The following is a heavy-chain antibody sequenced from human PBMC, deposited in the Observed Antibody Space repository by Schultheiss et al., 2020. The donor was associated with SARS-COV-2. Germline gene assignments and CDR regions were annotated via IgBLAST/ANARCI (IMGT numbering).Heavy chain of an antibody. V-gene: IGHV3-23*01. Sequence: GGSLRLSCAASGFTFSSYSMNWVRQAPGKGLEWVTAISGSGGRTYYADYVKGRFTISRDNSKNTLYLQMNSLRAEDTAVYYCAKDEARAAAGARDYWGQGTLVTVSS. CDR3: AKDEARAAAGARDY. CDR1: GFTFSSYS. D-gene: IGHD6-13*01. CDR2: ISGSGGRT. J-gene: IGHJ4*02.